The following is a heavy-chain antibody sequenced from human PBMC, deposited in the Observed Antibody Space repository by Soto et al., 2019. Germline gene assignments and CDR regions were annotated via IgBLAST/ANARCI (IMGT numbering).Heavy chain of an antibody. D-gene: IGHD6-13*01. CDR3: ARDYGIAAAGTVWFDP. J-gene: IGHJ5*02. CDR1: GYTFTGYY. Sequence: ASVKVSCKASGYTFTGYYMHWVRQAPGQGLEWMGWINPNSGGTNYAQKFQGWVTMTRDTSISTAYMELSRLRSDDTAVYYCARDYGIAAAGTVWFDPWGQGTLVTVSS. CDR2: INPNSGGT. V-gene: IGHV1-2*04.